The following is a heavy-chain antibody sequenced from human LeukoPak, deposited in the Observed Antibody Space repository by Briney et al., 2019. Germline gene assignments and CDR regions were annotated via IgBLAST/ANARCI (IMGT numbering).Heavy chain of an antibody. D-gene: IGHD6-13*01. CDR2: IYTSGST. CDR3: AREKGIAAAVYYYYYYMDV. CDR1: GGSISSYY. V-gene: IGHV4-4*07. Sequence: SETLSLTCTFSGGSISSYYWSWIRQPAGKGLEWIGRIYTSGSTNYNPSLKSRVTISVDTSKNQFSLKLSSVTAADTAVYYCAREKGIAAAVYYYYYYMDVWGKGTTVTISS. J-gene: IGHJ6*03.